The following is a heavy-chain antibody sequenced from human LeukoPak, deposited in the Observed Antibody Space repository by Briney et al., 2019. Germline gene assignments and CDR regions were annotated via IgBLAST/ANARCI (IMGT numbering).Heavy chain of an antibody. Sequence: PSETLSLTCTVSGGSISSYYWSWIRQPPGKGPEWIGYIYYSGSTNHNPSLKSRVTISVDTSKNQFSLKLSSVTAADTAVYYCARDSDDSSGYNWFDPWGQGTLVTVSS. J-gene: IGHJ5*02. CDR2: IYYSGST. CDR3: ARDSDDSSGYNWFDP. V-gene: IGHV4-59*01. CDR1: GGSISSYY. D-gene: IGHD3-22*01.